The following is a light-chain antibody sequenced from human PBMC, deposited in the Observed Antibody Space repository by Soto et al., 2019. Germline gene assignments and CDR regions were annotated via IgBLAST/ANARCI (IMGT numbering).Light chain of an antibody. CDR3: SAWDDTLNGFV. Sequence: QSVLTQPPSVAEAPRQRVTISCSGSSFNIGDNAVNWYQQFPGKAPKLLIYYDDLLPSGVSDRFSGSKSGTSASLVISGLQSDDEADYYYSAWDDTLNGFVFGTGTKVTVL. V-gene: IGLV1-36*01. J-gene: IGLJ1*01. CDR1: SFNIGDNA. CDR2: YDD.